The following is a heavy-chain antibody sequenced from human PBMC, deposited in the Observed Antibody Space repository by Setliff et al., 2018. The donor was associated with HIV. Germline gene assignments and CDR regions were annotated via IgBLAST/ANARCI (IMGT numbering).Heavy chain of an antibody. Sequence: PGGSLRLSCAASGFTVNTLNIYAMSWVRQAPGKGLEWVSSIGGIDSNTHYADSVKGRFTISRDNSKNTLYLQMSSLTAEDTAIYYCARRGNYLGDAFDIWGQGTMVTVSS. D-gene: IGHD1-26*01. CDR1: GFTVNTLNIYA. V-gene: IGHV3-23*01. CDR3: ARRGNYLGDAFDI. CDR2: IGGIDSNT. J-gene: IGHJ3*02.